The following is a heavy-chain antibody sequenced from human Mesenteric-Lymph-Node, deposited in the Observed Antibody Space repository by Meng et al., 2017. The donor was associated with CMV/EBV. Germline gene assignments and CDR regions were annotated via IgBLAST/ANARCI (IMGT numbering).Heavy chain of an antibody. CDR3: AREGTGYSSSSDAFDL. D-gene: IGHD6-6*01. V-gene: IGHV3-30-3*01. CDR1: EFTFNTFA. CDR2: ISYDGTNI. J-gene: IGHJ3*01. Sequence: GESLKISCAASEFTFNTFAMSWVRQAPGKGLEWVAIISYDGTNIYYADSMRGRFTISRDDSKNTLYLQMNSLRPEDTALYYCAREGTGYSSSSDAFDLWGQGTLVTVSS.